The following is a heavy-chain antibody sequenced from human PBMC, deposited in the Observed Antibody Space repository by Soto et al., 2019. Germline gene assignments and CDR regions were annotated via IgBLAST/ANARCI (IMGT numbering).Heavy chain of an antibody. J-gene: IGHJ6*03. CDR3: ARRARPDFYYMDV. V-gene: IGHV3-64*02. Sequence: PGGSLRLSCAASGFTFSSYWMSWVRQVPGKGLECVSNIRRNGSGTYYVDSVKGRFTISRDNSKNTVYLQMGSLRPEDMAVYYCARRARPDFYYMDVWGKGTTVTVSS. CDR2: IRRNGSGT. CDR1: GFTFSSYW. D-gene: IGHD6-6*01.